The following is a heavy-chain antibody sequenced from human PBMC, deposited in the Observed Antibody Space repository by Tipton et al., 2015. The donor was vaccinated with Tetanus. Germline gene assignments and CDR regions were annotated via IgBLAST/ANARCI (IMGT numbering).Heavy chain of an antibody. CDR2: ISSSGGT. D-gene: IGHD3-3*01. V-gene: IGHV4-61*03. CDR1: GGSLRDGDHY. Sequence: TLSLTCTVSGGSLRDGDHYWSWIRQPPGKGLEWLAYISSSGGTNSNYSFKSRITISRDTSKNRFSLNLSSVTAADTAVYFCARANFDFPKKGPFDSWGQGSLVIVSS. J-gene: IGHJ4*02. CDR3: ARANFDFPKKGPFDS.